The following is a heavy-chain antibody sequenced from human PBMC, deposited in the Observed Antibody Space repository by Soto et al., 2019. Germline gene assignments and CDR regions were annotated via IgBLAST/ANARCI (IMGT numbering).Heavy chain of an antibody. CDR1: GYTFTSYE. V-gene: IGHV1-8*01. D-gene: IGHD3-10*01. CDR3: ARGEFLWFGELIR. CDR2: MNPNSGDT. J-gene: IGHJ4*02. Sequence: QVQLVQSGAEVKKPGASVKVSCKASGYTFTSYESNWVRQATGQGLEWMGWMNPNSGDTGYAQKFQGRVTMTRNNSTSTAYMELSSRRSEATAVYYCARGEFLWFGELIRWGQGPRVTVSS.